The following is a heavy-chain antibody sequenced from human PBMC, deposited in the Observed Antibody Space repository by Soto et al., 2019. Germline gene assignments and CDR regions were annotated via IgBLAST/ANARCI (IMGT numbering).Heavy chain of an antibody. CDR3: ARVGGYSGYDYYYYYGMDV. J-gene: IGHJ6*02. CDR2: INHSGST. CDR1: GGSFSGYY. V-gene: IGHV4-34*01. Sequence: ETLSLTCAVYGGSFSGYYWSWIRQPPGKGLEWIGEINHSGSTNYNPSLKSRVTISVDTSKNQFSLKLSSVTAADTAVYYCARVGGYSGYDYYYYYGMDVWGQGTTVNVSS. D-gene: IGHD5-12*01.